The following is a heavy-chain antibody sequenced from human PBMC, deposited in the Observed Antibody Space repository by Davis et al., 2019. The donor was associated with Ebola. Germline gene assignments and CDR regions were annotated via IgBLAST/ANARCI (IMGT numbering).Heavy chain of an antibody. V-gene: IGHV4-39*01. D-gene: IGHD3-3*01. CDR3: ARHLYDFWSGYYSSSWFDP. CDR2: FSYGDNT. J-gene: IGHJ5*02. CDR1: GASISSRSYY. Sequence: SETLSLTCTVSGASISSRSYYWGWIRQPPGKGLEWVGSFSYGDNTHYYNPSLKSRVTISVDTSKNQFSLKLSAVTAADTAVYYCARHLYDFWSGYYSSSWFDPWGQGTLVTVSS.